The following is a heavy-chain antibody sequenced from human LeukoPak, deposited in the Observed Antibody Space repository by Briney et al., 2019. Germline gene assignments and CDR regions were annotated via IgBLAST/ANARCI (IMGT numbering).Heavy chain of an antibody. D-gene: IGHD4-17*01. J-gene: IGHJ4*02. CDR3: AREQDYGDYLFDY. V-gene: IGHV3-30*04. CDR2: ISYDGSNK. Sequence: GGSLRLSCAAPGFTFSSYAMHWVRQAPGKGLEWVAVISYDGSNKYYADSVKGRFTISRDNSKNTLYLQMSSLRAEDTAVYYCAREQDYGDYLFDYWGQGTLVTVSS. CDR1: GFTFSSYA.